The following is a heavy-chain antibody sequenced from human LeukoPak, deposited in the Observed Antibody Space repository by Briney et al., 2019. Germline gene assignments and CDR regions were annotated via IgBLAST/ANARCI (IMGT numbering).Heavy chain of an antibody. V-gene: IGHV3-21*01. CDR3: ARSELTTVTWVVPYYYYGVDV. D-gene: IGHD4-17*01. Sequence: GGSLRLPCAASGFTFSSYSMNWVRQAPGKGLEWVSSIRSSSSYIYYADSVKGRFTISRDNAKNSLYLQMNSLRAEDTAVYYCARSELTTVTWVVPYYYYGVDVWGQGTTVTVSS. J-gene: IGHJ6*02. CDR2: IRSSSSYI. CDR1: GFTFSSYS.